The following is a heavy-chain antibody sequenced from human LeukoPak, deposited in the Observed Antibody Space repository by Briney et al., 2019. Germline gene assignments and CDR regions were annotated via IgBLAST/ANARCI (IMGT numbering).Heavy chain of an antibody. CDR3: AKAFPGSTGWQYYFDY. CDR1: GFTFGDYG. J-gene: IGHJ4*02. CDR2: ITWKRETI. V-gene: IGHV3-9*01. Sequence: GRSLRLSCAPSGFTFGDYGMHWVRQAPGKGLEWVSGITWKRETIGYADSVRGRFTISRDNAKNSLYLQMNSLRPEDTALYYCAKAFPGSTGWQYYFDYWGQGTLVTVSS. D-gene: IGHD6-19*01.